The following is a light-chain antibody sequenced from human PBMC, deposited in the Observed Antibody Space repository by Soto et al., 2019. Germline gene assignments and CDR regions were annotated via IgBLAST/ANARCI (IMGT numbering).Light chain of an antibody. CDR2: EVS. J-gene: IGLJ1*01. V-gene: IGLV2-14*01. CDR1: SSDVGGYNY. Sequence: QSALTQPASVSGSPGQSITISCTGTSSDVGGYNYVSWYQQHPGKAPKLMIYEVSNRPSGVSNRFSGSKSGNTAPLTISGLQAEDEADYYCCSYAGSSTPFVFGTGTKVTVL. CDR3: CSYAGSSTPFV.